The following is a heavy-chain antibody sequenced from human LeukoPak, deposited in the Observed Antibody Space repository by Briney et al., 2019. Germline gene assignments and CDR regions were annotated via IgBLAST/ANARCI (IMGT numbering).Heavy chain of an antibody. J-gene: IGHJ4*02. V-gene: IGHV3-9*01. CDR3: ASGGLYCSSTSCYWHY. CDR2: ISWNSGSI. D-gene: IGHD2-2*01. Sequence: PGRSLRLSCAASGFTFDDYAMHWVRQAPGKGLEWVSGISWNSGSIGYADSVKGRFTISRDNAKNSLYLEMNSLRAEDTAVYYCASGGLYCSSTSCYWHYWGQGTLVIVSS. CDR1: GFTFDDYA.